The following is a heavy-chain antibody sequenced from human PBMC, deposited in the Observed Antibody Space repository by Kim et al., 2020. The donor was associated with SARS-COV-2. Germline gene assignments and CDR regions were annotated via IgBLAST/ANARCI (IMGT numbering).Heavy chain of an antibody. CDR1: GFTFSSYW. J-gene: IGHJ5*02. D-gene: IGHD2-15*01. V-gene: IGHV3-7*01. Sequence: VGSLRLSCAASGFTFSSYWMSWVRQAPGKGLEWVANIKQDGSEKYYVDSVKGRFTISRDNAKNSLYLQMNSLRAEDTAVYYCAGWYVPGFWFDPWGQGTLVTVSS. CDR2: IKQDGSEK. CDR3: AGWYVPGFWFDP.